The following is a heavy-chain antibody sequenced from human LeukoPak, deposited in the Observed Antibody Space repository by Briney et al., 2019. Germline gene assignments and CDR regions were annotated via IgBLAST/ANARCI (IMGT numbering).Heavy chain of an antibody. V-gene: IGHV1-2*04. D-gene: IGHD2-2*01. CDR1: GYTFTSYY. CDR3: ARQYCSSTSCLTRGAFDI. CDR2: INPNSGGT. Sequence: ASVKVSCKASGYTFTSYYMHWVRQAPGQGLEWMGWINPNSGGTNYAQKFQGWVTMTRDTSISTAYMELSRLRSDDTAVYYCARQYCSSTSCLTRGAFDIWGQGTMVTVSS. J-gene: IGHJ3*02.